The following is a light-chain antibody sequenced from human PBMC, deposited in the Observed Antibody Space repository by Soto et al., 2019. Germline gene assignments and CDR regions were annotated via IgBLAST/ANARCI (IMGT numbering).Light chain of an antibody. CDR2: GAS. CDR3: QQYRNSLYT. Sequence: EIVLTQSPGTLSLSQGERATLSCRASQSVSSSYLAWYQQKPGQAPRLLIYGASSRATGIPDRFSGSGSGTDFIRTISRLEPEDFAVYYCQQYRNSLYTFGQGTKLEIK. J-gene: IGKJ2*01. CDR1: QSVSSSY. V-gene: IGKV3-20*01.